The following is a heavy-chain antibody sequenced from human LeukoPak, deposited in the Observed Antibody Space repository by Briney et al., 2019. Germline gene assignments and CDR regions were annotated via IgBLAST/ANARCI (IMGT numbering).Heavy chain of an antibody. J-gene: IGHJ6*03. CDR2: ISHSGNT. V-gene: IGHV4-34*01. CDR3: ARCLIVTVAARGYRYYMDV. D-gene: IGHD2-21*02. Sequence: SETLSLSCGVYGGSFNGYYWSWIRQPPGKGLEWIGEISHSGNTNYNPSLKSRVTMSVDMSTKQLSLRLSSVTAADTAVYYCARCLIVTVAARGYRYYMDVWGNGTTAGLSS. CDR1: GGSFNGYY.